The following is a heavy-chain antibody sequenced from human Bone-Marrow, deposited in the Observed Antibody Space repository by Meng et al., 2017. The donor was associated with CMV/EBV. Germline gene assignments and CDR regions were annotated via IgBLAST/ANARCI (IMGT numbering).Heavy chain of an antibody. CDR2: IWYDGSKK. D-gene: IGHD3-22*01. J-gene: IGHJ5*02. CDR3: ARDRDTSGHYGWFDP. Sequence: GGSLRLSCAASGFTFTSYGMHWVRQAPGKGLEWVAVIWYDGSKKYYADSVKGRFTISRDISKNTLFLQMDSLRAEDTAVYYCARDRDTSGHYGWFDPWGQGTLVTVPS. CDR1: GFTFTSYG. V-gene: IGHV3-33*01.